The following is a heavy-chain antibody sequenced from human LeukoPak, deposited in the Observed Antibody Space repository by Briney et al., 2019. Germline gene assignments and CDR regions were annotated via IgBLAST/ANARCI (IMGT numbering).Heavy chain of an antibody. V-gene: IGHV1-46*01. Sequence: ASVKVSCKASGYTFTSYDINWVRQAPGQGLEWMGIINPSGGSTSYAQKFQGRVTMTRDTSTSTVYMELSSLRSEDTAVYYCARQTIVGATYGDYWGQGTLVTVSS. J-gene: IGHJ4*02. CDR1: GYTFTSYD. D-gene: IGHD1-26*01. CDR2: INPSGGST. CDR3: ARQTIVGATYGDY.